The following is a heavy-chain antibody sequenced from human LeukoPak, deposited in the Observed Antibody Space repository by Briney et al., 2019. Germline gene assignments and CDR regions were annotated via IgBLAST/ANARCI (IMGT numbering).Heavy chain of an antibody. Sequence: GGSLRLSCAASGFTFSRYAMSWVRQAPGKGLEWVSAISGSGGSGGRIYYADSVKGRFTISRDNSKNTLYLQMNSLRAEDTAVYYCAKGHTTMFGVIIRNYYYMDVWGKGTTVTVSS. CDR3: AKGHTTMFGVIIRNYYYMDV. CDR1: GFTFSRYA. V-gene: IGHV3-23*01. CDR2: ISGSGGSGGRI. J-gene: IGHJ6*03. D-gene: IGHD3-3*01.